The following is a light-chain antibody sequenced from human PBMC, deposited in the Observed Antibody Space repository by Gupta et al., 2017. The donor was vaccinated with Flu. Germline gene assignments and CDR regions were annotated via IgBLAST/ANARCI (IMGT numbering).Light chain of an antibody. J-gene: IGLJ1*01. CDR2: EVI. Sequence: STTISCTGTRGEIGDYKYVSWYQHYPAKTPNLIIYEVINRPARVSPRFSASKSGNTASLTISGLQAEDEADYFCSSYTTSSTLVFGAGTTVTVL. CDR1: RGEIGDYKY. V-gene: IGLV2-14*01. CDR3: SSYTTSSTLV.